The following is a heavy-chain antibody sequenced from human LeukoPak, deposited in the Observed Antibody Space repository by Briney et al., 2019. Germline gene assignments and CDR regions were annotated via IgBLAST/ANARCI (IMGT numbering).Heavy chain of an antibody. V-gene: IGHV4-59*01. CDR2: IYYSGST. CDR1: GGSFSGYY. J-gene: IGHJ4*02. D-gene: IGHD2-2*01. CDR3: ARGFRAYALDY. Sequence: KPSETLSLTCAVYGGSFSGYYWSWIRQPPGKGLEWIGYIYYSGSTNYNPSLKSRVTISVDTSKNQFSLKLSSVTAADTAVYYCARGFRAYALDYWGQGTLVTVSS.